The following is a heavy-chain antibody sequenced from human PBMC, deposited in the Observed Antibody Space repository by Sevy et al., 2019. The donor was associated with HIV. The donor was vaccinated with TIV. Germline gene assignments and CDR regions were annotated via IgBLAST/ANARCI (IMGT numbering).Heavy chain of an antibody. J-gene: IGHJ4*02. V-gene: IGHV3-21*01. D-gene: IGHD2-15*01. CDR2: ISSSSSYI. Sequence: GESLKISCAASGFTFSSYSMNWVRQAPGKGLEWVSSISSSSSYIYYADSVKGRFTISRDNAKNSLYLQMNSLRAEDTVVYYCARVGPDIELGDYWGQGTLVTVSS. CDR1: GFTFSSYS. CDR3: ARVGPDIELGDY.